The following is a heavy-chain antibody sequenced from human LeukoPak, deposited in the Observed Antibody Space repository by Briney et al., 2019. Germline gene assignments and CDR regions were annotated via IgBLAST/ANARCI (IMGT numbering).Heavy chain of an antibody. CDR1: GFTFTTYA. D-gene: IGHD2-2*01. J-gene: IGHJ4*02. CDR3: GRGKSPAAVDD. Sequence: GGSLRLSCAASGFTFTTYALHWVRQAPGKGLVWVSRINSDGSSTNYADSVKGRFTISRDNAKNTLYLQMNSLRVEDTALYYCGRGKSPAAVDDWGQGTLVTVPS. CDR2: INSDGSST. V-gene: IGHV3-74*01.